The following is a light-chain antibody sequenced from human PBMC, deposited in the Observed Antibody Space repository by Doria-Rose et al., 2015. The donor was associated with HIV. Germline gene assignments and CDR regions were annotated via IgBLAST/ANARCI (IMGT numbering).Light chain of an antibody. Sequence: SLSVSPGRTASITCSGDKLGDKYACWYQQKSGQSPVLVIYQDNKRPSGIPERFSGSNSGNTATLTISGTQAMDEADYYCQAWDSTTVVFGGGTKLTVL. J-gene: IGLJ2*01. CDR1: KLGDKY. V-gene: IGLV3-1*01. CDR2: QDN. CDR3: QAWDSTTVV.